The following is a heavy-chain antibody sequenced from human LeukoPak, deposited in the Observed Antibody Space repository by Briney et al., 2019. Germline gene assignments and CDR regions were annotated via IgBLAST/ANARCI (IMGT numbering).Heavy chain of an antibody. V-gene: IGHV3-21*01. CDR3: ARVRDGYNYRDAFDI. Sequence: AGGSLRLSCAASGFTFSSYSMNWVRQAPGKGLEWVSSISSSSSYIYYADSVKGRFTISRDNAKNSLYLQMNSLRAEDTAVYYCARVRDGYNYRDAFDIWGQGTMVTVSS. CDR2: ISSSSSYI. CDR1: GFTFSSYS. J-gene: IGHJ3*02. D-gene: IGHD5-24*01.